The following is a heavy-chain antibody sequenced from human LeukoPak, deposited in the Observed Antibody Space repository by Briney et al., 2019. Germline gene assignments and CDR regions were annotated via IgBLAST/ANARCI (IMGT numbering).Heavy chain of an antibody. J-gene: IGHJ3*02. CDR1: GFTSSNAW. CDR3: TTFDYAAFLI. D-gene: IGHD4/OR15-4a*01. CDR2: IKSKTDGGTR. V-gene: IGHV3-15*01. Sequence: GGSLRLSCAVSGFTSSNAWMSWVRQAPGKGLELVGRIKSKTDGGTRDYAAPVKGRFTISRDDSKNTLYLQMNSLKTEDTAVYYCTTFDYAAFLIWGQGTMVTVSS.